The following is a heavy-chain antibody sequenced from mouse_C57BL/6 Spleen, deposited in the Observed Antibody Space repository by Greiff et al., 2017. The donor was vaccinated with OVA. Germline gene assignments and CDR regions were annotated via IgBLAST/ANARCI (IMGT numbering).Heavy chain of an antibody. V-gene: IGHV2-2*01. J-gene: IGHJ3*01. CDR3: AISYDYSFAY. D-gene: IGHD2-4*01. Sequence: VKLVESGPGLVQPSQSLSITCTVSGFSLTSYGVHWVRQSPGKGLEWLGVIWSGGSTDYNAAFISRLSISKDNSKSQVFFKMNSLQADDTAIYYCAISYDYSFAYWGQGTLVTVSA. CDR2: IWSGGST. CDR1: GFSLTSYG.